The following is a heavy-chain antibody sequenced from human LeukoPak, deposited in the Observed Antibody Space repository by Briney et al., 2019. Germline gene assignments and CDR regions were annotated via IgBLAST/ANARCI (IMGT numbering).Heavy chain of an antibody. D-gene: IGHD3-22*01. CDR2: IYHSGST. J-gene: IGHJ4*02. CDR3: ARDTDSSGYYSNYFDY. CDR1: GYSISSGYY. V-gene: IGHV4-38-2*02. Sequence: SETLSLSCTVSGYSISSGYYWGWIRQPPGKGLEWIGSIYHSGSTYYNPSLKSRVTISVDTSKNQFSLKLSSVTAADTAVYYCARDTDSSGYYSNYFDYWGQGTLVTVSS.